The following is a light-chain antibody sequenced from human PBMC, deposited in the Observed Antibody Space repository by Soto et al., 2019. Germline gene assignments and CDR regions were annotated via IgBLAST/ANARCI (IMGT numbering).Light chain of an antibody. V-gene: IGKV1-5*03. J-gene: IGKJ4*01. CDR3: QQYNGYRLA. CDR1: QSISNW. CDR2: KAS. Sequence: SVGDRVTFTCRASQSISNWLAWYQQKPGKAPKLLIYKASTLESGVPSRFSGSGSGTEFTLTISSLQADDFAIYYCQQYNGYRLAFGGGTKVDIK.